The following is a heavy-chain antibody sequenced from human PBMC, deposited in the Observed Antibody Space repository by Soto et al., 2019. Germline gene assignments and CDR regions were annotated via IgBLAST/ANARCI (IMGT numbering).Heavy chain of an antibody. CDR1: GGSISSYY. Sequence: LSLTCTVSGGSISSYYWGWIRQPPGKGLEWIGYIYYSGSTNYNPSLKSRVTISVDTSKNQFSLKLSSVTAADTAVYYCARGANRLRYFDWLLYHWGQGTLVTVSS. D-gene: IGHD3-9*01. J-gene: IGHJ4*02. V-gene: IGHV4-59*01. CDR3: ARGANRLRYFDWLLYH. CDR2: IYYSGST.